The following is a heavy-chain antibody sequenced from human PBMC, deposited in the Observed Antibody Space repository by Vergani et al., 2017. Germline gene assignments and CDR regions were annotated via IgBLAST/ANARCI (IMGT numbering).Heavy chain of an antibody. CDR2: ISPDGFST. V-gene: IGHV1-46*03. CDR1: GYTFTRYA. CDR3: AREPPLTGFFDY. D-gene: IGHD3-9*01. J-gene: IGHJ4*02. Sequence: QVQLVQSGSELKKPGASVKLSCKASGYTFTRYALSWVRQAPGQGLEWVGVISPDGFSTFYAQKFQGRVTITRDTSTSTVYVEVTSLRSDDTAVYYCAREPPLTGFFDYWGQGTLVTVSS.